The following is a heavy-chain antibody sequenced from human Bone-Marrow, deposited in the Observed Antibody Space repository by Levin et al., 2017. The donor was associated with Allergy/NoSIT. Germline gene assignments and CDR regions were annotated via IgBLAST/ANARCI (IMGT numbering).Heavy chain of an antibody. CDR3: ASLLGHCSGGSCYVADY. J-gene: IGHJ4*02. V-gene: IGHV3-21*01. Sequence: GSLRLSCAASGFTFSSYSMNWVRQAPGKGLEWVSSISSSSSYIYYADSVKGRFTISRDNAKNSLYLQMNSLRAEDTAVYYCASLLGHCSGGSCYVADYWGQGTLVTVSS. CDR1: GFTFSSYS. CDR2: ISSSSSYI. D-gene: IGHD2-15*01.